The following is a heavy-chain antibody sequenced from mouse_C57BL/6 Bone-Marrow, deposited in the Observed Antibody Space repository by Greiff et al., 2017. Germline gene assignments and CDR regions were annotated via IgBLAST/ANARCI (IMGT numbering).Heavy chain of an antibody. Sequence: VQLQQSGAELVRPGASVTLSCKASGYTFTDYEMHWVKQTPVHGLEWIGAIDPETGGTAYNQKFKGKAILTADKSSSTAYMELRSLTSEDSAVYYCAKPIGLRRGFAYWGQGTLVTVSA. D-gene: IGHD2-14*01. V-gene: IGHV1-15*01. CDR1: GYTFTDYE. CDR3: AKPIGLRRGFAY. J-gene: IGHJ3*01. CDR2: IDPETGGT.